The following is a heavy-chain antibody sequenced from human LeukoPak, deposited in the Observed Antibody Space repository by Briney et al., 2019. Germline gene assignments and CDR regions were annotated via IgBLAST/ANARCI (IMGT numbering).Heavy chain of an antibody. D-gene: IGHD3-10*01. CDR1: GGSISTYY. V-gene: IGHV4-4*07. CDR2: IFASGST. CDR3: AKIWEFGDYFYYGMDV. Sequence: SETLSLTCTVSGGSISTYYWNWIRQPPGKGLEWIGHIFASGSTDYNPSLESRVAMSLDTSKNQFSLMLSSVTGADAAVYYCAKIWEFGDYFYYGMDVWGQGTTVTVSS. J-gene: IGHJ6*02.